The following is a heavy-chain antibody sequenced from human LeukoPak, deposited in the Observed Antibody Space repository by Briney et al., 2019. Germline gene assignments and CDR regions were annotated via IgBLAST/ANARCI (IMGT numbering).Heavy chain of an antibody. D-gene: IGHD3-10*01. Sequence: ASVKVSCKASGFTFTSSAMQWVRQARGQRLEWIGWIVVGSGNTNYAQKFQERVTITRDMSTSTAYTELSSLRSEDTAVYYCAAGSVYGSGSYYSPTLSLPDYWGQGTLVTVSS. J-gene: IGHJ4*02. CDR3: AAGSVYGSGSYYSPTLSLPDY. V-gene: IGHV1-58*02. CDR1: GFTFTSSA. CDR2: IVVGSGNT.